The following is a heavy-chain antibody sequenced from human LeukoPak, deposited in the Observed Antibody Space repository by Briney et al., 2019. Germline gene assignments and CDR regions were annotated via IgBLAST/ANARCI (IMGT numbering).Heavy chain of an antibody. CDR3: ARDRYGMDV. CDR2: ISSSGSTI. CDR1: GFTFSDYY. Sequence: PGGSLRLSCAASGFTFSDYYVSWIRQAPGKGLEWVSYISSSGSTIYYADSVQGRFTMSRDNAKKSCYLQMNSLRAEDTAVYYCARDRYGMDVWGQGTTVTVSS. V-gene: IGHV3-11*01. J-gene: IGHJ6*02.